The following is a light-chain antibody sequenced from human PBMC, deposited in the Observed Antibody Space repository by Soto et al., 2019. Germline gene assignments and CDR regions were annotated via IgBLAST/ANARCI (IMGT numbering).Light chain of an antibody. CDR3: QHRSNWPRT. V-gene: IGKV3-11*01. Sequence: EIVLTQSPATLSLSRGERATLSCRACQSVTSYLVWYQQKPGQAPRLLIYDASKRATGIPARFSGRGSGTDFTLTISSLEPEDFAVYYCQHRSNWPRTFGQGTKVDIK. CDR1: QSVTSY. CDR2: DAS. J-gene: IGKJ1*01.